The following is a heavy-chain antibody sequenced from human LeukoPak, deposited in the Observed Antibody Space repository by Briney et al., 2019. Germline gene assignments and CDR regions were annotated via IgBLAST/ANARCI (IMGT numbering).Heavy chain of an antibody. D-gene: IGHD6-13*01. CDR3: ARAYSISWCYFDY. CDR1: GGSISHYY. Sequence: SETLSLTCSVSGGSISHYYWSWIRQPAGKGLEWIGHIYSTGSANYNPSLKSRVTISVDKSKNQFSLKLTSVTAADTAVYYCARAYSISWCYFDYWGRGTLVTVSS. CDR2: IYSTGSA. J-gene: IGHJ4*02. V-gene: IGHV4-4*07.